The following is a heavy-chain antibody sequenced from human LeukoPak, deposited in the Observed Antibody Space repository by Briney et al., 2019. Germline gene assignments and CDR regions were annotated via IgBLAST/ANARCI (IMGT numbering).Heavy chain of an antibody. CDR2: IYTSGST. D-gene: IGHD3-22*01. CDR1: GGSISSSSYY. CDR3: ARGGSSGYYSLGY. J-gene: IGHJ4*02. Sequence: PSETLSLTCTVSGGSISSSSYYWGWIRQPPGKGLEWIGRIYTSGSTNYNPSLKSRVTISVDTSKNQFSLKLSSVTAADTAVYYCARGGSSGYYSLGYWGQGTLVTVSS. V-gene: IGHV4-39*07.